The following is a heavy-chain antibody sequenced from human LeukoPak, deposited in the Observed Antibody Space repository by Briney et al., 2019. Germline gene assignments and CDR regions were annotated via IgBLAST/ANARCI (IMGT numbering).Heavy chain of an antibody. Sequence: GGSLRLSCSASGFTFSTYPIHWVRQAPGKGLEYVTAISSDGKTAYYADSVKGRFTISRDNSKNTVFLQMSSLSAEDSAVYYCVKARGYCSTSSCFLEYWGQGTLVTVSS. CDR1: GFTFSTYP. CDR3: VKARGYCSTSSCFLEY. V-gene: IGHV3-64D*06. D-gene: IGHD2-2*01. J-gene: IGHJ4*02. CDR2: ISSDGKTA.